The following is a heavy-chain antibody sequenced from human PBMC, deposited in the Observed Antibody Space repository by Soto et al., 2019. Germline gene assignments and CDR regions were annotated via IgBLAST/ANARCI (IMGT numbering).Heavy chain of an antibody. CDR3: ARDKREMSTVTPDY. D-gene: IGHD4-4*01. Sequence: QVHLVESGGGVVQPGRSLRLSCAASGFIFTSYGMHWVRQAPGKGLEWVAVISYDGVDESYADSVKGRFTISRDKSKNMVYLQMNNLRTEDTAIYYCARDKREMSTVTPDYWGQGTLVTVSS. CDR1: GFIFTSYG. J-gene: IGHJ4*02. V-gene: IGHV3-30*03. CDR2: ISYDGVDE.